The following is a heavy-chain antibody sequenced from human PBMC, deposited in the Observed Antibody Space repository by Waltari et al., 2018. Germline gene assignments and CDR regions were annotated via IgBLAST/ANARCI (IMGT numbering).Heavy chain of an antibody. V-gene: IGHV3-74*01. D-gene: IGHD2-2*01. J-gene: IGHJ6*02. CDR3: ARVARKTYSSPIPGRDYYYGMDV. CDR2: SNGEGSDT. Sequence: EEQLVESGGDLIQPGESLRVSCAVSGFTFSRYWMNWVRQAPGKGLLWVARSNGEGSDTSYADSWRGRFTISRDNARNTVFLQMKSLRAEDTAVYYCARVARKTYSSPIPGRDYYYGMDVWGLGTTVTVSS. CDR1: GFTFSRYW.